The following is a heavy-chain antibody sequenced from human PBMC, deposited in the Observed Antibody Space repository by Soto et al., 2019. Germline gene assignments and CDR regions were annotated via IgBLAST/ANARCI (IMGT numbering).Heavy chain of an antibody. Sequence: QVQLVQSGAEVKKPWASVKVSCKASGYSFTNYGISWVRQAPGQGLEWMGWISAYNGNTNYAQKLQGRVTMTTDTSTRTAYMELRRLRSDDTAVYDCARDYGAGTGMDVWGQGTTVTVSS. CDR3: ARDYGAGTGMDV. CDR2: ISAYNGNT. CDR1: GYSFTNYG. V-gene: IGHV1-18*01. D-gene: IGHD3-10*01. J-gene: IGHJ6*02.